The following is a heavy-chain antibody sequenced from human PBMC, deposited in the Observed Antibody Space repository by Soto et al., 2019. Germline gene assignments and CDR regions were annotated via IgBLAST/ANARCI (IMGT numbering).Heavy chain of an antibody. D-gene: IGHD3-9*01. J-gene: IGHJ6*03. CDR3: ARRGDYFDPPGYYYYYMDV. CDR2: IIPILGIA. Sequence: SVKVSCKASGGTFSSYTISWVRQAPGQGLEWMGRIIPILGIANYAQKFQGRVTITADKSTSTAYMELSGLRSEDTAVYYCARRGDYFDPPGYYYYYMDVWGKGTPVTVS. V-gene: IGHV1-69*02. CDR1: GGTFSSYT.